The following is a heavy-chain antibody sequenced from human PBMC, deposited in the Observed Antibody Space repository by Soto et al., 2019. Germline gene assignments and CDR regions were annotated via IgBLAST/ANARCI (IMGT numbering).Heavy chain of an antibody. CDR3: NTDRGNMYDFYY. CDR2: IKSKTDGGTA. J-gene: IGHJ4*02. CDR1: GFTFDNAW. V-gene: IGHV3-15*01. D-gene: IGHD2-8*01. Sequence: EVQLVESGGGLVKPGGSLRLSCAASGFTFDNAWMSWVRQAPGKGLEWVGRIKSKTDGGTADYAAPVKGRFTISRDDSKNTLFLQMDRLKNEEPGVYYCNTDRGNMYDFYYWGQGTLVPVSS.